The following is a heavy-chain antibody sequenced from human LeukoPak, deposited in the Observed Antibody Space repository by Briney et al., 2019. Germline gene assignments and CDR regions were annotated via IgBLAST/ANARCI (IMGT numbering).Heavy chain of an antibody. D-gene: IGHD3-10*01. J-gene: IGHJ5*02. CDR1: GGSFSGYY. V-gene: IGHV4-34*01. CDR2: INRGGDT. Sequence: SETLSLTCAVYGGSFSGYYWSWIRQPPGKGLEWIGEINRGGDTNYNPSLKSRVTITVDTSKNQFSLNLKSVTAADTAVYYCARGYGSGSYFNGAWGQGTLVTVSS. CDR3: ARGYGSGSYFNGA.